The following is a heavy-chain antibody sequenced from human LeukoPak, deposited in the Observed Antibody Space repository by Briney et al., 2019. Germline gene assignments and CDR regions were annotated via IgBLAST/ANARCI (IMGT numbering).Heavy chain of an antibody. V-gene: IGHV3-48*03. Sequence: GGSLRLSCAASGFPFSNYEMNWVRQAPGKGLEWVSHISSSGTTIDYGDSVRGRVTISRDNAKNSLYLQINSLRADDTAFYYCARDLGGWYFDLWGRGTLVIVSS. CDR3: ARDLGGWYFDL. D-gene: IGHD7-27*01. CDR1: GFPFSNYE. CDR2: ISSSGTTI. J-gene: IGHJ2*01.